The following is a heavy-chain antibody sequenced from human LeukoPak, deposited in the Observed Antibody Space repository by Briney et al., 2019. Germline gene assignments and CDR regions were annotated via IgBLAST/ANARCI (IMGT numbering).Heavy chain of an antibody. Sequence: PSETLSLTCTVSSGSISSYYWSWIRQPPGKGLEWIGYIYYSGSTNYNPSLKSRVTISVDTSKNQFSLKLSSVTAADTAVYYCARGVVWGSYRHFDYWGQGTLVTVSS. CDR3: ARGVVWGSYRHFDY. CDR1: SGSISSYY. D-gene: IGHD3-16*02. V-gene: IGHV4-59*01. CDR2: IYYSGST. J-gene: IGHJ4*02.